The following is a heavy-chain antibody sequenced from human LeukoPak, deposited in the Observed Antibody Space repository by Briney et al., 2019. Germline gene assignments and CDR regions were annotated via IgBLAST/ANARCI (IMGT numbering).Heavy chain of an antibody. CDR3: ARDRWGYSYGGD. CDR1: GFTFSSYA. D-gene: IGHD5-18*01. J-gene: IGHJ4*02. V-gene: IGHV3-23*01. Sequence: GGSLRLSCAASGFTFSSYAMSWVRQAPGKGLEWVSSISGSGGSTYYADYVKGRFTISRDNAKNSLYLQMNSLRAEDTALYYCARDRWGYSYGGDWGQGTLVTVSS. CDR2: ISGSGGST.